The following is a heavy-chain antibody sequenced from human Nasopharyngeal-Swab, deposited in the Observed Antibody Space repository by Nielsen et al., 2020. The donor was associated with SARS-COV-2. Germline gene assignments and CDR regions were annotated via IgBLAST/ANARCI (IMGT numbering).Heavy chain of an antibody. CDR3: TRGRRFSYFDY. V-gene: IGHV3-15*01. CDR2: IKSKTDGGTT. CDR1: GFTFSNAW. J-gene: IGHJ4*02. Sequence: GESLKISCAASGFTFSNAWMSWVRQAPGKGLEWVGRIKSKTDGGTTEYAASVKGRFTISRDDSKSIAYLQMNSLKTEDTAVYYCTRGRRFSYFDYWGQGTLVTVSS.